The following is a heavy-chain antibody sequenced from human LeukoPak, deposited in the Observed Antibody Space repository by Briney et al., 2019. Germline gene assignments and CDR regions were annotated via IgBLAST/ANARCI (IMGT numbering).Heavy chain of an antibody. CDR2: MYHTGSS. Sequence: SETLSLTCTVSGGSVDTIDYYWSWIRQPPGKGLEWIGYMYHTGSSIYSPSLKSRLTISVDTSKNQFSLNLSSMTAADTAVYYCASTQRDYADYWGQGTLVTVSS. CDR3: ASTQRDYADY. V-gene: IGHV4-61*08. J-gene: IGHJ4*02. CDR1: GGSVDTIDYY.